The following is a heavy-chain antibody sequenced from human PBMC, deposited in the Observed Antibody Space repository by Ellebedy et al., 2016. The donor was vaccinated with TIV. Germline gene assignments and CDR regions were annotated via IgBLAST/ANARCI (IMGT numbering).Heavy chain of an antibody. CDR3: ASVAGYGGNTPLDS. Sequence: MPSETLSLTCTVSGASMSSFFWNWIRQPPGKGLEWIGFIHYSGTTKYNPSLKSRVTISLDTSANQFSLNLASVTVADTAVYYCASVAGYGGNTPLDSWGQGTLVTVSS. J-gene: IGHJ4*02. CDR1: GASMSSFF. V-gene: IGHV4-59*01. D-gene: IGHD4-23*01. CDR2: IHYSGTT.